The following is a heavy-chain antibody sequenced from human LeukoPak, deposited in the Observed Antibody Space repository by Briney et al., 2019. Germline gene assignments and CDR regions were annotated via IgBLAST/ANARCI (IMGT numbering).Heavy chain of an antibody. D-gene: IGHD3-10*02. V-gene: IGHV3-21*01. CDR1: GFTISSYS. Sequence: PGGSLRLSCAASGFTISSYSMNWVRQAPGKGLEWVSFISSGSSYIYYAGSVKGRFIISRDNAKNSLYLQMNSLRAEDTAVYYCARRGTLFGEFNFDYWGQGALVTVSS. CDR3: ARRGTLFGEFNFDY. J-gene: IGHJ4*02. CDR2: ISSGSSYI.